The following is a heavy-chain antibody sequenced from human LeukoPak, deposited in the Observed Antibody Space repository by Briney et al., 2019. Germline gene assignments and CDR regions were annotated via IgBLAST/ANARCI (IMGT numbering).Heavy chain of an antibody. CDR1: GFTFGSYG. V-gene: IGHV3-30*02. J-gene: IGHJ4*02. CDR2: IRYDDK. D-gene: IGHD3-10*01. Sequence: GGSVRLSCAASGFTFGSYGMHWVRQAPGKGLEWVAFIRYDDKYYADSVKGRFTISRDNSKNTLYLQMNSLRAEDTAVYYCAKNPRGYGSGSYCDYWGQGTLVTVSS. CDR3: AKNPRGYGSGSYCDY.